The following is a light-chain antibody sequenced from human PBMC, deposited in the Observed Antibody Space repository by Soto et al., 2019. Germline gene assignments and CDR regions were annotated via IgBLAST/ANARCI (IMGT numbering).Light chain of an antibody. Sequence: MVLTQSPATLSLSQGERASLSCRASQTFNSSYVASYQQKGGQAPMLLIYGASIRATGIPDRFSGSGSGTDFTRTISSLQAEDFAIYYCQQYNTSALSFGGGTKVEI. CDR2: GAS. J-gene: IGKJ4*01. CDR1: QTFNSSY. CDR3: QQYNTSALS. V-gene: IGKV3-20*01.